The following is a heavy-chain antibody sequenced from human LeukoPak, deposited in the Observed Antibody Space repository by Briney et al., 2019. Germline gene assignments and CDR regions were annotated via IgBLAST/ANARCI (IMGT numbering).Heavy chain of an antibody. CDR3: ARDPRRVVPAEG. D-gene: IGHD2-2*01. CDR1: GFTFSDYY. J-gene: IGHJ4*02. V-gene: IGHV3-11*01. CDR2: ISSSGSTI. Sequence: GGSLRLSCAASGFTFSDYYTSWIRQAPGKGLEWVSYISSSGSTIYYADSVKGRFTIFRDNAKNSLYLQMNSLRAEDTAVYYCARDPRRVVPAEGWGQGTLVAVSS.